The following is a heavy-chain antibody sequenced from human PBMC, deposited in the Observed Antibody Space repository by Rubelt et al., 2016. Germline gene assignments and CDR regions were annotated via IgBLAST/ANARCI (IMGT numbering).Heavy chain of an antibody. D-gene: IGHD6-19*01. J-gene: IGHJ5*02. CDR1: GGSISGSSHY. Sequence: QVQLQESGPGLVKPSETLSLTCTVSGGSISGSSHYWGWIRQPPGKALEWIGSIYDNGGTYYNPSLQSRVTMSVDTSKNQFSLKLSSVTAADTAVYYCARGRRYRMGSSGWYPWGQGTLVTVSS. CDR2: IYDNGGT. CDR3: ARGRRYRMGSSGWYP. V-gene: IGHV4-39*01.